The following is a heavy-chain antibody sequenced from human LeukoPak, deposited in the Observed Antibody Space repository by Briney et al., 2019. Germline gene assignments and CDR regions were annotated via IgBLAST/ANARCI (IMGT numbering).Heavy chain of an antibody. CDR3: ARVAPHYVWGSYRPNQLTGNWFDP. V-gene: IGHV1-2*02. D-gene: IGHD3-16*02. CDR1: GYTFTGYY. Sequence: GASVKVSCKASGYTFTGYYMHWVRQAPGQGLEWMGWINPNSGGTNYAQKFQGRVTMTRDTSISTAYMELSRLRSDDTAVYYCARVAPHYVWGSYRPNQLTGNWFDPWGRGTLVTVSS. J-gene: IGHJ5*02. CDR2: INPNSGGT.